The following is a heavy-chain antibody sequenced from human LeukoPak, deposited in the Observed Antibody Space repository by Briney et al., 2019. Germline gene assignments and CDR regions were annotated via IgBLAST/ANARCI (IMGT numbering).Heavy chain of an antibody. CDR3: ATAPYYDFWSGDDAFDI. Sequence: ASVKVSCKVSGYTLTELSMHWVRQAPGKGLEWMGGFDPEDGETIYAQKFQGRVTMTEDTSTDTAYMELSSLRSEDTAVYYCATAPYYDFWSGDDAFDIWGQGTMVTVSS. J-gene: IGHJ3*02. V-gene: IGHV1-24*01. CDR2: FDPEDGET. CDR1: GYTLTELS. D-gene: IGHD3-3*01.